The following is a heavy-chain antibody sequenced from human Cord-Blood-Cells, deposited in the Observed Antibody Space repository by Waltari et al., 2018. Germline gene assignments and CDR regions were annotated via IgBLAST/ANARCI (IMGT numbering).Heavy chain of an antibody. V-gene: IGHV3-23*01. J-gene: IGHJ4*02. CDR2: VSGSGGST. CDR3: AKASSWYNYYFDY. Sequence: EVQLLESGGGLVQPGGSLRLSCAASGFSCSSYAMSWVCEAPGKGLEWVSAVSGSGGSTYYADAVKGRFTISRDNSKNTLYLQMNSLRAEDTAVYYCAKASSWYNYYFDYWGQGTLVTVSS. D-gene: IGHD6-13*01. CDR1: GFSCSSYA.